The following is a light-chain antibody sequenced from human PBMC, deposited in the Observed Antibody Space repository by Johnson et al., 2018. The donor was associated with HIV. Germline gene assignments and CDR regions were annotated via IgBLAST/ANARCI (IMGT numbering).Light chain of an antibody. Sequence: QFVLTQPPSVSAAPGQTVNISCSGNVSNIESYFVSWYQQLPGAAPTLLIYEDNKRPSGIPDRFSGSKSGATATLGITGLQTGDEADYFCGTWDSSLSAGRVFGPGTKVTVL. CDR3: GTWDSSLSAGRV. V-gene: IGLV1-51*02. J-gene: IGLJ1*01. CDR1: VSNIESYF. CDR2: EDN.